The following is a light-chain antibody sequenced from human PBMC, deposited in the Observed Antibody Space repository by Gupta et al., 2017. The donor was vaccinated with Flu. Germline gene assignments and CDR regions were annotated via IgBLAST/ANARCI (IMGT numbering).Light chain of an antibody. CDR2: AKN. Sequence: QTGRTTCQGDSLRNCYASCDQQKPGQAPGLLIYAKNIRHSGIPDRCSGSSSGTTASLTITGAPAEEEADYYCNSRDSTDNNQAVFGGGTKLTVL. V-gene: IGLV3-19*01. J-gene: IGLJ2*01. CDR3: NSRDSTDNNQAV. CDR1: SLRNCY.